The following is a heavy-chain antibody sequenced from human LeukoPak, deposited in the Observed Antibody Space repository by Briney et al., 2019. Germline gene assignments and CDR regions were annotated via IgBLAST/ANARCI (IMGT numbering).Heavy chain of an antibody. J-gene: IGHJ4*02. CDR2: ITPYNGNT. Sequence: ASVKVSCKASGYIFTSYGISWVRQAPGQGLEWMGWITPYNGNTNYAQKLQGRVTMTTDTSTSTAYMEVRSLRSDDTAVYYCARQFGEYVFDYWGQGTPVTVSS. CDR3: ARQFGEYVFDY. V-gene: IGHV1-18*01. D-gene: IGHD3-10*01. CDR1: GYIFTSYG.